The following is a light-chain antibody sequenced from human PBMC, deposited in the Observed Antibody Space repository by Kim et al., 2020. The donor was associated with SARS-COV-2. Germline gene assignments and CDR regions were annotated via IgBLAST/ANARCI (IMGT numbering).Light chain of an antibody. CDR3: QQRSNLLT. CDR1: QIVSSY. Sequence: SLSPGERATLSCRASQIVSSYVAWYQQKPGQAPRLLIYDASNRATGIPARFSGSGSGTDFTLTISSLEPEDFAVYYCQQRSNLLTFGGGTKVDIK. J-gene: IGKJ4*01. V-gene: IGKV3-11*01. CDR2: DAS.